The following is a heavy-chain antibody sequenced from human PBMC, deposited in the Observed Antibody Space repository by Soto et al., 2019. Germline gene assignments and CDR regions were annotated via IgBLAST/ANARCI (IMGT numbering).Heavy chain of an antibody. J-gene: IGHJ4*02. CDR1: SYTFTNYG. D-gene: IGHD4-17*01. Sequence: ASVKVSCKTSSYTFTNYGISWVRQAPGQGLEWMGWISAYNGNTNYARSLQGRVTMTTDTATSTAYMELKSLRSDDTAVYYCVRESPSYGPDYWGQGTLVTVSS. CDR3: VRESPSYGPDY. CDR2: ISAYNGNT. V-gene: IGHV1-18*01.